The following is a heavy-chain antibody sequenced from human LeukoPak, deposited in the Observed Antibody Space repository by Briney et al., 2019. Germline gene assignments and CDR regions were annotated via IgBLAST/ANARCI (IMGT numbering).Heavy chain of an antibody. D-gene: IGHD2-21*01. CDR3: ARAPPGVLWWCLFDY. J-gene: IGHJ4*02. Sequence: GSLRLSCAASGFTFSSYEMNWVRQPPGKGLDGIGEINHSGSTNYNPSLKSRVTISVDTSKNQFSLKLSSVTAADTAVYYCARAPPGVLWWCLFDYWGQGTLVTVSS. CDR2: INHSGST. V-gene: IGHV4-34*01. CDR1: GFTFSSYE.